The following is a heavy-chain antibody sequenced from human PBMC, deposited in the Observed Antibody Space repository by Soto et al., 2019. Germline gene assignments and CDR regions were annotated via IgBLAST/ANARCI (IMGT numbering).Heavy chain of an antibody. CDR1: GYAFISNG. CDR3: ARSPRISRAGDV. J-gene: IGHJ6*04. CDR2: INPYNGNT. V-gene: IGHV1-18*01. Sequence: QVHMEQSGAEVRRPGASLNVSCKASGYAFISNGVSWVRQAPGQGLEWMGWINPYNGNTNYANKFQGRVTLTTDKTTSTAYMELRSLRADDRPLYYCARSPRISRAGDVWGKGTAVVVSS.